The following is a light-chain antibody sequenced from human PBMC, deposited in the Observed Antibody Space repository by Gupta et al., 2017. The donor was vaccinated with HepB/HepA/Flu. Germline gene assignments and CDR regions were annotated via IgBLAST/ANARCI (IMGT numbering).Light chain of an antibody. Sequence: DIQMTQSPSSLSASVGDRVTITCRASHDIGTYLAWYRQKPGKVTEVLIFAASTLQSGVPSRFSGSGSGTDFTLTIINLQPDDLATYYCQNYNSVPFTFGHGTTVDIK. J-gene: IGKJ3*01. V-gene: IGKV1-27*01. CDR2: AAS. CDR1: HDIGTY. CDR3: QNYNSVPFT.